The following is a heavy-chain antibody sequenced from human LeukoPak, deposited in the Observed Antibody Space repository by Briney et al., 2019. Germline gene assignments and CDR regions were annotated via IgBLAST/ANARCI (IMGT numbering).Heavy chain of an antibody. V-gene: IGHV3-33*06. CDR3: AKGQSLTYSDYGDY. CDR1: GFTFSSYG. Sequence: PGGSLRLSCAASGFTFSSYGMHWVRQAPGKGLEWVAVIWYDGSNKYYADSVKGRFTISGDNSKNTLYLQMNSLRAEDTAVYYCAKGQSLTYSDYGDYWGQGTLVTVSS. D-gene: IGHD4-11*01. J-gene: IGHJ4*02. CDR2: IWYDGSNK.